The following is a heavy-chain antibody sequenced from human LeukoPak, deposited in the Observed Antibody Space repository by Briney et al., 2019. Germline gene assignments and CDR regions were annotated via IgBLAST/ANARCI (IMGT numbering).Heavy chain of an antibody. CDR1: GGSISSGGYY. J-gene: IGHJ5*02. CDR2: IYYSGST. D-gene: IGHD3-10*01. V-gene: IGHV4-31*03. CDR3: ARGTPMVRGGGRNWFDP. Sequence: TLSLTCTVSGGSISSGGYYWSWIRQHPGKGLEWIGYIYYSGSTYYNPSLKSRVTISADASKNQFSLKLSSVTAADTAVYYCARGTPMVRGGGRNWFDPWGQGTLVAVSS.